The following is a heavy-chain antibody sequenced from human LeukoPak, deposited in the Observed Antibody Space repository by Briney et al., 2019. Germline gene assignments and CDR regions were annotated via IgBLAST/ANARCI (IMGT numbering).Heavy chain of an antibody. Sequence: GGSLRLSCAASGFTVSSNYMSWVRQVPGKGLEWVSVIYSGGSTYYADSVKGRFTISRDNSKNTLYLQMNSLRAEDTAVYYCARDWSSSWYRPDAFDIWGQGTMVTVSS. CDR1: GFTVSSNY. CDR3: ARDWSSSWYRPDAFDI. D-gene: IGHD6-13*01. V-gene: IGHV3-66*01. J-gene: IGHJ3*02. CDR2: IYSGGST.